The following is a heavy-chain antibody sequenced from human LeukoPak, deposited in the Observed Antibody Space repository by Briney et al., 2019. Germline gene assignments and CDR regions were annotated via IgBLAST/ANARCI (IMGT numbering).Heavy chain of an antibody. J-gene: IGHJ4*02. Sequence: SETLSLTCTVSLGSISISSYYWGWIRQPPRKWLEWVGCIYYSGSTYYTPSLKSRVQISVDTSKNQFSLKLRSVPAADTAVYYCERGWHTRLSGWGPGTLGTVSP. V-gene: IGHV4-39*07. CDR3: ERGWHTRLSG. D-gene: IGHD3-16*02. CDR1: LGSISISSYY. CDR2: IYYSGST.